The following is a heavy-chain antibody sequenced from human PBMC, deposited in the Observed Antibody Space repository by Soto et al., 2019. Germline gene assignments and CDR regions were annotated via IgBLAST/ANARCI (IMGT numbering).Heavy chain of an antibody. D-gene: IGHD6-19*01. Sequence: GGSLRLSCAASGFTFSSYAMSWVRQAPGKGLEWVSAISGSGGSTYYADSVKGRFTISRDNSKNTLYLQMNSLRAEETAVYYCAKRFIGYSSGWYTYWGQGTLVTVSS. J-gene: IGHJ4*02. V-gene: IGHV3-23*01. CDR3: AKRFIGYSSGWYTY. CDR1: GFTFSSYA. CDR2: ISGSGGST.